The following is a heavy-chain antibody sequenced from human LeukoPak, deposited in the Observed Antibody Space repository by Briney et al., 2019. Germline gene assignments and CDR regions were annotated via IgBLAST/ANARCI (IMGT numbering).Heavy chain of an antibody. Sequence: PGGSLRLSCAASGFTVSSNYMSWVRQAPGKGLEWVSVIYSGGSTYHADSVKGRFTISRDNSKNTLYLQMNSLRAEDTAVYYCARERPDYYDSSGYYMDVWGKGTTVTISS. J-gene: IGHJ6*03. CDR3: ARERPDYYDSSGYYMDV. CDR2: IYSGGST. CDR1: GFTVSSNY. D-gene: IGHD3-22*01. V-gene: IGHV3-53*01.